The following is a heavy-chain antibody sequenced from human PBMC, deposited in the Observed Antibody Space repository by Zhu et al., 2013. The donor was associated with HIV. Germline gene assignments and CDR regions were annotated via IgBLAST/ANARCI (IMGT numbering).Heavy chain of an antibody. Sequence: QVQLVQSGAEVKKPGASVKVSCKASGYMFTRYGISWVRQAPGQGLEWMGWISAYNGNTNYAQKLQGRVTMTTDTSTSTAYMELRTLRSDDTAVYYCARDRTLGSPRTYAMDVVGPRDHGHRLL. CDR3: ARDRTLGSPRTYAMDV. V-gene: IGHV1-18*01. CDR1: GYMFTRYG. D-gene: IGHD1-1*01. CDR2: ISAYNGNT. J-gene: IGHJ6*02.